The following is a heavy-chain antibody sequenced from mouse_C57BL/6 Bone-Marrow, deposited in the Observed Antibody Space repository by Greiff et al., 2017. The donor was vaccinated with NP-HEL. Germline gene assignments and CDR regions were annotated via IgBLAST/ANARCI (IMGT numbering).Heavy chain of an antibody. J-gene: IGHJ2*01. CDR1: GFNIKDDY. CDR2: MDPENGDT. CDR3: TTPPDY. Sequence: VQLQQSGAEGGRPGASVKLSCTASGFNIKDDYMHWVKQRPEQGLEWIGWMDPENGDTEYASKFQGKATITADTSSNTAYLQLSSLTSEDTAVYYCTTPPDYWGQGTTLTVSS. V-gene: IGHV14-4*01.